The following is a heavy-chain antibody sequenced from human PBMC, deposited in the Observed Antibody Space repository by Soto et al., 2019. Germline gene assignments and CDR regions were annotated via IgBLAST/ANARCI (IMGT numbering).Heavy chain of an antibody. V-gene: IGHV3-74*01. CDR1: GFTFSSYW. J-gene: IGHJ6*03. CDR3: ASEGFLEWFPNYYYYMDV. Sequence: PGGSLRLSCAASGFTFSSYWMHWVRQAPGKGLVWVSRINSDGSSTGYADSVKGRFTISRGNANNTLYLQMNSLRAEDTAVYYCASEGFLEWFPNYYYYMDVWGKGTTVTVSS. D-gene: IGHD3-3*01. CDR2: INSDGSST.